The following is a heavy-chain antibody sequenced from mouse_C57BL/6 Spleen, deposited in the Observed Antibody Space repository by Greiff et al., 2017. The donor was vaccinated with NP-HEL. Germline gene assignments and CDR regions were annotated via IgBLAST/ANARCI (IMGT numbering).Heavy chain of an antibody. Sequence: EVQLQESGPGLVKPSQSLSLTCSVTGYSITSGYYWNWIRQFPGNKLEWMGYISYDGSNNYNPSLKNRISITRDTSKNQFFLKLNSVTTEDTATYYCARRRNWDYWYFDVWGTGTTVTVSS. J-gene: IGHJ1*03. CDR3: ARRRNWDYWYFDV. D-gene: IGHD4-1*01. V-gene: IGHV3-6*01. CDR2: ISYDGSN. CDR1: GYSITSGYY.